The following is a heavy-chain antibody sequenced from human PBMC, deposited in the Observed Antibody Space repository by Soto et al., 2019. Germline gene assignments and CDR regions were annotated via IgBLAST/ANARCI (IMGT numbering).Heavy chain of an antibody. CDR2: INHSGST. V-gene: IGHV4-34*01. D-gene: IGHD3-10*02. CDR1: GGSFSGYY. CDR3: ARGPAAIFGDASDI. J-gene: IGHJ3*02. Sequence: SETLSLTCAVYGGSFSGYYWSWIRQPPGKGLEWIGEINHSGSTNYNPSLKSRVTISVDTSKNQFSLKLSSVTAADTAVYYCARGPAAIFGDASDIWGQGTMVTASS.